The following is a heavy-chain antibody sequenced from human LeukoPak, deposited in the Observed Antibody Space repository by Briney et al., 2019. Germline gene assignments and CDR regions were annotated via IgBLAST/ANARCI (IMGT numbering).Heavy chain of an antibody. Sequence: SETLSLTCTVSGGSISSNSYYWGWIRQPPGKGLKWIGSIYYSGSTYYNPSLKSRVTISIDTSRNQFSLRLSSVTAADTAVYYCARDHCSGGSCYPGWFDPWGQGTLVTVSS. D-gene: IGHD2-15*01. CDR3: ARDHCSGGSCYPGWFDP. V-gene: IGHV4-39*07. CDR2: IYYSGST. J-gene: IGHJ5*02. CDR1: GGSISSNSYY.